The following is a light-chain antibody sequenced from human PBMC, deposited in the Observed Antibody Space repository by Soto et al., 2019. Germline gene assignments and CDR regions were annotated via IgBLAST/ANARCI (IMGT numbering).Light chain of an antibody. J-gene: IGLJ1*01. CDR2: DVS. Sequence: QSLLTQPASLSGSPGQSITISCTGTSSDVGGYNYFSWYQQHPGKAPKLMIYDVSNRPSGVSNLFSGSKSGNTASLTISGLQAEDEADYYCSSYTSSSTLAYVFGTGTKVTVL. CDR3: SSYTSSSTLAYV. V-gene: IGLV2-14*01. CDR1: SSDVGGYNY.